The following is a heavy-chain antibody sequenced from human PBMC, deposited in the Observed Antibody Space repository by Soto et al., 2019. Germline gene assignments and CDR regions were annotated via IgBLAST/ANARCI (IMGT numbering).Heavy chain of an antibody. J-gene: IGHJ4*02. CDR3: ARIYYDSVFDY. Sequence: QLQLQESGPGLVKPSETLSLTCTVSGGSISSSSYYWGWIRQPPGKGLEWIVGIYYSGSTYYNPSLKSRVTISVTTSKNQYSLKLSSVTAADTAVYYCARIYYDSVFDYWGQGTLVTVSS. CDR1: GGSISSSSYY. D-gene: IGHD3-22*01. CDR2: IYYSGST. V-gene: IGHV4-39*01.